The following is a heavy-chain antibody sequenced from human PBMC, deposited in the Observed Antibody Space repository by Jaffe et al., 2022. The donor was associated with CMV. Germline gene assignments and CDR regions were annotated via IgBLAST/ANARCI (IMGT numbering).Heavy chain of an antibody. D-gene: IGHD4-17*01. V-gene: IGHV4-61*01. CDR1: GGSVSSGSYY. Sequence: QVQLQESGPGLVKPSETLSLTCTVSGGSVSSGSYYWSWIRQPPGKGLEWIGYIYYSGSTNYNPSLKSRVTISVDTSKNQFSLKLSSVTAADTAVYYCARELSYGDYPKDYYYYGMDVWGQGTTVTVSS. CDR3: ARELSYGDYPKDYYYYGMDV. J-gene: IGHJ6*02. CDR2: IYYSGST.